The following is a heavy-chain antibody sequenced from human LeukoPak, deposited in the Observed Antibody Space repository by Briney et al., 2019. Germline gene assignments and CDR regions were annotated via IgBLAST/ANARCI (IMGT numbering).Heavy chain of an antibody. V-gene: IGHV3-48*01. CDR1: GLTFSNDS. J-gene: IGHJ3*02. CDR3: ARAKRNGFDI. Sequence: PGGSLRLYSESPGLTFSNDSMKCVREAPGKGLEWVSYIRSSSSTIYYADSVKGRFTISRDNAKNSLYLQMNSLRAEDTAVYYCARAKRNGFDIWGQGTMVTVSS. CDR2: IRSSSSTI.